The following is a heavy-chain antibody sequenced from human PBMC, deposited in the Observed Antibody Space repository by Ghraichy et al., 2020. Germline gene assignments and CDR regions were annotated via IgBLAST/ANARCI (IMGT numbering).Heavy chain of an antibody. J-gene: IGHJ3*02. D-gene: IGHD5-24*01. CDR1: GFTFSGSA. Sequence: GGSLRLSCAASGFTFSGSAMHWVRQASGKGLEWVGRIRSKANSYATAYAASVKGRFTISRDDSKNTAYLQMNSLKTEDTAVYYCTRRESNRRDGYNYTQAQSYVRAFDIWGQGTMVTVSS. CDR3: TRRESNRRDGYNYTQAQSYVRAFDI. V-gene: IGHV3-73*01. CDR2: IRSKANSYAT.